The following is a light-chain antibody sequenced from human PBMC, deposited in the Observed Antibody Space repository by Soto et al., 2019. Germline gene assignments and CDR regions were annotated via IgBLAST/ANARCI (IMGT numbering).Light chain of an antibody. Sequence: EIVLTQSPGTLSLSPGDRATLSCRASQSVSSSYLAWYQQKPGQAPRFLIYGASGRATGIPDRFSGSGSGTDFTLTVSRLETEDFAVYYWQQYGSSPYTFGKGTKLEIK. V-gene: IGKV3-20*01. CDR2: GAS. J-gene: IGKJ2*01. CDR3: QQYGSSPYT. CDR1: QSVSSSY.